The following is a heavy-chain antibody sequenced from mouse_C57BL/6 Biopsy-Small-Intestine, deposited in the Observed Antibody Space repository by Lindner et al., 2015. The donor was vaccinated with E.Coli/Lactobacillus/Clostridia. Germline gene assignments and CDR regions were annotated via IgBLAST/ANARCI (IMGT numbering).Heavy chain of an antibody. CDR2: ITYSGTT. V-gene: IGHV3-8*01. CDR1: GYSIISED. CDR3: ARLAGRDGFYFDY. J-gene: IGHJ2*01. D-gene: IGHD3-3*01. Sequence: EVQLQESGPGLAKPSQTLSLTCSVTGYSIISEDWNWIRKFPGNKLEYMGYITYSGTTYYNPSLKSRISITRDTSKNQYYLQLNSVTTEDTATYYCARLAGRDGFYFDYWGQGTTLTVSS.